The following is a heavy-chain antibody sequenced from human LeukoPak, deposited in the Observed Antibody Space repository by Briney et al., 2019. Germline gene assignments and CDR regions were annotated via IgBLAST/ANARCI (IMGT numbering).Heavy chain of an antibody. Sequence: ASVKVSCKASGYTFTGYYIHWVRQAPGQGLEGMGWIYPNSGGTNYAQKIQGRVTMTRDTSISTAYMELSGLRSDDTAMYYCARFRSHGDDGFDIWGQGTMVTVSS. CDR3: ARFRSHGDDGFDI. V-gene: IGHV1-2*02. D-gene: IGHD3-10*01. J-gene: IGHJ3*02. CDR1: GYTFTGYY. CDR2: IYPNSGGT.